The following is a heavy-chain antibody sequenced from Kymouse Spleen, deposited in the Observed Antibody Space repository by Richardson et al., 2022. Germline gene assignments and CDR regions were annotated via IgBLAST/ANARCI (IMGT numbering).Heavy chain of an antibody. V-gene: IGHV3-30*18. Sequence: QVQLVESGGGVVQPGRSLRLSCAASGFTFSSYGMHWVRQAPGKGLEWVAVISYDGSNKYYADSVKGRFTISRDNSKNTLYLQMNSLRAEDTAVYYCAKRVAAAGVHYGMDVWGQGTTVTVSS. D-gene: IGHD6-13*01. CDR1: GFTFSSYG. CDR3: AKRVAAAGVHYGMDV. J-gene: IGHJ6*02. CDR2: ISYDGSNK.